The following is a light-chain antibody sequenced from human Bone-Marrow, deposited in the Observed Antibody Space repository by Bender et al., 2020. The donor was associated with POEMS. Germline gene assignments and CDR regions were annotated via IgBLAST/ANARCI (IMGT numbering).Light chain of an antibody. CDR1: RSDVGGYNY. CDR3: SSYGGNNNVM. Sequence: QSARTQPPSASGSPGQSVTIPCTGTRSDVGGYNYVSWYRQHPGKAPQVPIYEVTRRPSGVPDRFSGSKSGNTASLTVSGLQAEDEGDYYCSSYGGNNNVMFGGGTKLTVL. CDR2: EVT. J-gene: IGLJ3*02. V-gene: IGLV2-8*01.